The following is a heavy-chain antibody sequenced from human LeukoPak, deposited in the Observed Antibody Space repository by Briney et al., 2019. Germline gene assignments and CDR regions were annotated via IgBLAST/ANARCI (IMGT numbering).Heavy chain of an antibody. CDR3: ARGARVGYSSGWSIDY. Sequence: SETLSLTCAVYGGSFSDYYWSWVRQPPGKGLEWICEIHDSGNTNYNPSLKSRVTISVDTSKNQFSLRLNSVTAADTAVYYCARGARVGYSSGWSIDYWGQGALVTVSS. D-gene: IGHD6-19*01. CDR2: IHDSGNT. CDR1: GGSFSDYY. J-gene: IGHJ4*02. V-gene: IGHV4-34*01.